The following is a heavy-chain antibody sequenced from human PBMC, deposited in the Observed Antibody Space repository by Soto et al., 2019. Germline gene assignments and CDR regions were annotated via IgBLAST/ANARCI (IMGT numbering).Heavy chain of an antibody. V-gene: IGHV3-23*01. CDR1: GFTFNSFA. Sequence: EGQLLESGGDFVQPGGSLTLACAASGFTFNSFAMTWVRQAPGKGLEWVSIISATGANTEHADSVKGRFTISRENSKNTLYIQMNTLRAEDTAVYYCAKTNNYYGMDFWGQGTKVTVSS. CDR3: AKTNNYYGMDF. J-gene: IGHJ6*02. D-gene: IGHD2-8*01. CDR2: ISATGANT.